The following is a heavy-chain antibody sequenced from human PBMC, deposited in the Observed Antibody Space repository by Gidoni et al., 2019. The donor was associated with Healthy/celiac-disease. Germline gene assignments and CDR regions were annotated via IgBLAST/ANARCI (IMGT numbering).Heavy chain of an antibody. J-gene: IGHJ4*02. D-gene: IGHD6-19*01. V-gene: IGHV4-61*02. CDR1: GGSISSGSYY. CDR2: IYTSGST. CDR3: ARGSLAVAGTVDY. Sequence: QVQLQESGPGLVKPSQTLSLTCTVSGGSISSGSYYWSWIRQPAGKGLEWIGRIYTSGSTNYNPSLKSRVTISVDTSKNQFSLKLSSVTAADTAVYYCARGSLAVAGTVDYWGQGTLVTVSS.